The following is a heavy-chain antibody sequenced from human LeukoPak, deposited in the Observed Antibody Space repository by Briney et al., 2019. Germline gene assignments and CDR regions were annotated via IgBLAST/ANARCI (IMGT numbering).Heavy chain of an antibody. CDR1: GFTFSDYY. Sequence: GGSLRLSCAASGFTFSDYYTSWIRQAPGKGLEWVSYISSSSSYTNYADSVKGRFTISRDNAKNSLYLQMNSLRAEDTAVYYCARSGNPIYYYYGMDVWGQGTTVTVSS. D-gene: IGHD5-12*01. CDR3: ARSGNPIYYYYGMDV. CDR2: ISSSSSYT. J-gene: IGHJ6*02. V-gene: IGHV3-11*03.